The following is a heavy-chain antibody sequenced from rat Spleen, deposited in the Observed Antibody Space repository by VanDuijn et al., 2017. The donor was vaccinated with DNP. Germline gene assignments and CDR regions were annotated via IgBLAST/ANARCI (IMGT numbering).Heavy chain of an antibody. J-gene: IGHJ3*01. V-gene: IGHV5-31*01. D-gene: IGHD1-1*01. CDR2: ITTSGDDT. CDR1: GFIFNKYW. CDR3: ARPMDYYSGGFAY. Sequence: EVQLVESGGDRVQPGRSLKLSCVASGFIFNKYWMTWIRQVPGKGLDWVASITTSGDDTYYPDSVKGRFTVSRDNAKNTLYLQMNSLKSEDTATYYCARPMDYYSGGFAYWGQGTLVTVSS.